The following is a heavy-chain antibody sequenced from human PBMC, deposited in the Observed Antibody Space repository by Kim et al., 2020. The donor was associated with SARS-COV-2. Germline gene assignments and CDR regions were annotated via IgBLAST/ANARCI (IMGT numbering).Heavy chain of an antibody. CDR2: ISGSGGST. V-gene: IGHV3-23*01. CDR3: ANLGYFITMVQFPVYGMDV. D-gene: IGHD3-10*01. CDR1: GFTFSSYA. J-gene: IGHJ6*02. Sequence: GGSLRLSCAASGFTFSSYAMSWVRQAPGKGLEWVSAISGSGGSTYYADSVKGRFTISRDNSKNTLYLQMNSLRAEDTAVYYCANLGYFITMVQFPVYGMDVWGQGTTVTVSS.